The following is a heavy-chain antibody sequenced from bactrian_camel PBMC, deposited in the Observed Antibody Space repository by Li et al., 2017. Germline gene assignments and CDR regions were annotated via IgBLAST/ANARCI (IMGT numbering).Heavy chain of an antibody. D-gene: IGHD6*01. J-gene: IGHJ4*01. Sequence: HVQLVESGGASVQTGGSLTLSCVASGFSYSPNTAWFRQAPGKEREAIASINSEALTNYADSVKGRFTVSKDNAKNTLYPQMSSLKPEDTGMYYCAAGPRLYGGSWSFPGWYKYWGQGTQVTVS. V-gene: IGHV3S53*01. CDR2: INSEALT. CDR1: GFSYSPN. CDR3: AAGPRLYGGSWSFPGWYKY.